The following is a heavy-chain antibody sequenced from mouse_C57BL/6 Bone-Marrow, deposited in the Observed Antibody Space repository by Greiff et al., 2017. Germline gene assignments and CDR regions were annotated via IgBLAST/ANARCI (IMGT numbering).Heavy chain of an antibody. D-gene: IGHD3-3*01. CDR1: GFTFSSYA. CDR2: ISDGGSYT. Sequence: EVKVVESGGGLVKPGGSLKLSCAASGFTFSSYAMSWVRQTPEKRLEWVATISDGGSYTYYPDNVKGRFTISRDNAKNNLYLQMSHLKSEDTAMYYCARDGGWGGDYWGQGTTLTVSS. J-gene: IGHJ2*01. V-gene: IGHV5-4*01. CDR3: ARDGGWGGDY.